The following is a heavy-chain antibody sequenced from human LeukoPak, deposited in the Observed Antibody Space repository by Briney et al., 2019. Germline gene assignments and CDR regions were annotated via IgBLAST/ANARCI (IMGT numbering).Heavy chain of an antibody. D-gene: IGHD3-22*01. CDR1: GFSFSSYG. Sequence: PGGSLRLSCAASGFSFSSYGMHWVRQAPGKGLEWVAFIRYDGSNKYYADSVKGRFTISRDNSKNTLYLQINSLRAEDTAVYYCAKVLDYYDSSGYYYFDYWGQGTLVTVSS. J-gene: IGHJ4*02. V-gene: IGHV3-30*02. CDR2: IRYDGSNK. CDR3: AKVLDYYDSSGYYYFDY.